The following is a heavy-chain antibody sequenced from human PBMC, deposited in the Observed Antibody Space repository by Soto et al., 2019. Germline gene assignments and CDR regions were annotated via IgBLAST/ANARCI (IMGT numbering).Heavy chain of an antibody. D-gene: IGHD2-2*01. CDR2: ISSDSGGST. CDR1: GFTFSTYG. J-gene: IGHJ5*02. V-gene: IGHV3-23*01. CDR3: AKEGRRLPATSPPHWFDP. Sequence: EVQLLESGGDLVQPGGSLRLTCAASGFTFSTYGMSWVRQAPGKGLEWVSSISSDSGGSTYYADSVKDRFTISRDNSKNTLYLQMNTLRAGDTAVYYCAKEGRRLPATSPPHWFDPWGQGTLVTVSS.